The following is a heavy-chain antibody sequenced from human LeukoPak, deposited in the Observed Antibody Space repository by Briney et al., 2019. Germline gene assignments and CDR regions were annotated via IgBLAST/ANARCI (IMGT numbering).Heavy chain of an antibody. V-gene: IGHV3-21*01. Sequence: GGSLRLSCADSGFTFSSYSMNWVRQAPGKGLEWVSSISSGSKHIYNADSVKGRFTISRDNAKRSLYLQMNSLRVEDTAVYYCARALSYSYGSMDFWGQGTLVIVSS. CDR2: ISSGSKHI. D-gene: IGHD5-18*01. CDR1: GFTFSSYS. J-gene: IGHJ4*02. CDR3: ARALSYSYGSMDF.